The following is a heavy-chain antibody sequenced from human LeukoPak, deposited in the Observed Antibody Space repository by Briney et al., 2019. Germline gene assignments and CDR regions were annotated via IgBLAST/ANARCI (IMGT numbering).Heavy chain of an antibody. CDR1: GGSFSGYY. D-gene: IGHD4-11*01. J-gene: IGHJ4*02. CDR3: ARDGTYSGFDY. Sequence: SETLSLTCAVYGGSFSGYYWIWIRQPPGKGLEWIGYIYYSGSTNYNPSLKSRVTISVDTSKNQFSLKLSSVTAADTAVYYCARDGTYSGFDYWGQGTLVTVSS. V-gene: IGHV4-59*01. CDR2: IYYSGST.